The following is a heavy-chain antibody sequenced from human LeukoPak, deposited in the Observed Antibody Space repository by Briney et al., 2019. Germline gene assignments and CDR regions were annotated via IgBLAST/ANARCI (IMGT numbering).Heavy chain of an antibody. CDR2: LSYSGKT. CDR1: GGSISSSTYY. V-gene: IGHV4-39*07. Sequence: SETLSLTCIISGGSISSSTYYWGWIRQPPGKGLEWIGTLSYSGKTYYNPSLKSRVTISIDTSKNQFSLKLTSATAADTAVYYCARDSGTSGEVKFDPWGQGALVTVSS. CDR3: ARDSGTSGEVKFDP. D-gene: IGHD3-10*01. J-gene: IGHJ5*02.